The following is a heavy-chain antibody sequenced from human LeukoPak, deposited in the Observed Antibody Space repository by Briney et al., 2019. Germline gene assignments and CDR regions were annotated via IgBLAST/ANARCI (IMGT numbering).Heavy chain of an antibody. CDR1: GFTFSDAW. Sequence: GGSLRLSCAASGFTFSDAWVSWVRQAPGKGLEWVGRIKSKTHGGTTQYAAPVKGRFTISRDDSKTTVYLQMNSLKREDAAMYYCTTERPYFDNWGQGTLVTVSS. J-gene: IGHJ4*02. V-gene: IGHV3-15*01. CDR2: IKSKTHGGTT. CDR3: TTERPYFDN.